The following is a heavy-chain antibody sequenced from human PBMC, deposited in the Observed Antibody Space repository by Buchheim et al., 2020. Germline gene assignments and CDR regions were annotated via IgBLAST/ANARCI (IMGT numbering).Heavy chain of an antibody. CDR2: IYHTGTT. V-gene: IGHV4-4*02. CDR1: GGSISSSNW. J-gene: IGHJ4*02. D-gene: IGHD2-15*01. CDR3: AREFENCSGGSCYSFDH. Sequence: QVQLQESGPGLVKPSGTLSLTCAVSGGSISSSNWWSWVRQPPGKGLEWIGEIYHTGTTNYHPSLKGRVTISVDKSKNSLSLKMTSVTAADTAVYYCAREFENCSGGSCYSFDHWGRGTL.